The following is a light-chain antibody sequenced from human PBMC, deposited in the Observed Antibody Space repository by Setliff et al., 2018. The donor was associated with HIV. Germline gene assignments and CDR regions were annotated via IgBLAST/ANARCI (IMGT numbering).Light chain of an antibody. V-gene: IGLV2-18*02. CDR1: SSDVGNYNR. CDR3: SSYAGSNIYV. Sequence: QSALTQPPSVSGSPGQSVTISCTGTSSDVGNYNRVSWYQQPPGTAPKLILYEVNQRPSGVPDRFSGSKSGDTASLTVSGLQAEDEADYFCSSYAGSNIYVFGTGTKVTVL. J-gene: IGLJ1*01. CDR2: EVN.